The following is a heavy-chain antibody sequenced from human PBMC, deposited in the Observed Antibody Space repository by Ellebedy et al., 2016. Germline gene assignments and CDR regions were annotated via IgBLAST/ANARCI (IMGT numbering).Heavy chain of an antibody. Sequence: ASVKVSCXASGYTFTTFSITWVRQVPGQGLEWMGFVNTFSGNTKFAQKFQGRVSMTTDSSTHTAYIDLRSLGSDDTAVYYCARGSSNWLPRDWGQGTLVTVST. CDR1: GYTFTTFS. V-gene: IGHV1-18*04. J-gene: IGHJ4*02. D-gene: IGHD6-19*01. CDR2: VNTFSGNT. CDR3: ARGSSNWLPRD.